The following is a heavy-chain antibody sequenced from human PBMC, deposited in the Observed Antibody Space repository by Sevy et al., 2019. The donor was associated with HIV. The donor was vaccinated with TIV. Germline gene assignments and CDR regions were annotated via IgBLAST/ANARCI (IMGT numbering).Heavy chain of an antibody. J-gene: IGHJ3*02. Sequence: GGSLRLSCAASGFTFSSYAMHWVRQAPGKGLEWVAVISYDGSNKYYADSVKGRFTISRDNSKNTLYLQMNSLRAEDTAVYYCARDRVAAAADAAFDIWGQGTMVTVSS. D-gene: IGHD6-25*01. CDR3: ARDRVAAAADAAFDI. V-gene: IGHV3-30-3*01. CDR2: ISYDGSNK. CDR1: GFTFSSYA.